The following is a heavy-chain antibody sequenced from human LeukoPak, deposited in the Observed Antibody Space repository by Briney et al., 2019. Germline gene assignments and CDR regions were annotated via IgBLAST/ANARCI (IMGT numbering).Heavy chain of an antibody. CDR3: ARGPSRGPLWFGEFYFDY. Sequence: SETLPLTCTVSGGSISSSSYYWGWIRQPPGKGLEWIGSIYYSGSTYYNPSLKSRVTISVDTSKNQFSLKLSSVTAADTAVYYCARGPSRGPLWFGEFYFDYWGQGTLVTVSS. CDR2: IYYSGST. V-gene: IGHV4-39*07. CDR1: GGSISSSSYY. D-gene: IGHD3-10*01. J-gene: IGHJ4*02.